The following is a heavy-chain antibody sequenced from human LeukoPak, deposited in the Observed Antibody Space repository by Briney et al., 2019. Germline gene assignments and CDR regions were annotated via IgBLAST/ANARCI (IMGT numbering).Heavy chain of an antibody. D-gene: IGHD4-17*01. CDR2: IYSGGGT. CDR3: ARDTYGDGFDY. V-gene: IGHV3-53*01. CDR1: GFIVRSNY. J-gene: IGHJ4*02. Sequence: PGGSLRLSCAASGFIVRSNYMSWVRQAPGKGLEWVSVIYSGGGTYYADSVKGRFTISRDNSQNTLYLQMNSLRAEDTAVYYCARDTYGDGFDYWGQGTLVTVSS.